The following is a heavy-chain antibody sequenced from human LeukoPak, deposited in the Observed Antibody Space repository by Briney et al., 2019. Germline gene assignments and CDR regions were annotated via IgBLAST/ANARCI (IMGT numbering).Heavy chain of an antibody. CDR2: IYYSGST. CDR3: ARAIAAASPAFDY. D-gene: IGHD6-13*01. J-gene: IGHJ4*02. V-gene: IGHV4-39*01. Sequence: SETLSLTCTVSGGSISSGNYHWGWIRQLPGKRLEWIGSIYYSGSTYYNPSLKSRVTISVDTSKNQFSLRLNSVTAADTAVYYCARAIAAASPAFDYWGQGTLVTVSS. CDR1: GGSISSGNYH.